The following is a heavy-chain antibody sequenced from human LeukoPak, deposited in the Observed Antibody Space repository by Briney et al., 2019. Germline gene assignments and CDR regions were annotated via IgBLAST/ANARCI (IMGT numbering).Heavy chain of an antibody. Sequence: GGSLRLSCVVSGFTFSRHWMHWVRQAPGKGLVWVSHINGDGSSTNYADSVRGRFTISRDSAKNTLYLQMNSLRAEDTAVYYCARDGVPAAADYWGQGTVVTVSS. J-gene: IGHJ4*02. CDR3: ARDGVPAAADY. D-gene: IGHD2-2*01. V-gene: IGHV3-74*01. CDR1: GFTFSRHW. CDR2: INGDGSST.